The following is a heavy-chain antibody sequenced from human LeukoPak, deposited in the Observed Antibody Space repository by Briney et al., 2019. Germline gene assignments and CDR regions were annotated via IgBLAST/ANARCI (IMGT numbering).Heavy chain of an antibody. CDR2: IRYGGSNK. Sequence: GGSLRLSCAASGFTFSSYGMHWVRQAPGKGLEWVAFIRYGGSNKYYADSVKGRFTISRDNSKNTLYLQMNSLRAEDTAVHYCAKGPFSMIVVVNNYYYMDVWGKGTTVTVSS. D-gene: IGHD3-22*01. CDR1: GFTFSSYG. V-gene: IGHV3-30*02. J-gene: IGHJ6*03. CDR3: AKGPFSMIVVVNNYYYMDV.